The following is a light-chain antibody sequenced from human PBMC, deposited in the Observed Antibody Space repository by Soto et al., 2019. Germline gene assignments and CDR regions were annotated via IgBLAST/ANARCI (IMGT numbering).Light chain of an antibody. CDR1: QSVSNDF. V-gene: IGKV3D-20*02. CDR2: GAS. CDR3: QQRSNWPPIT. J-gene: IGKJ3*01. Sequence: EIVLTQSPGILSLSPGERATLSCRASQSVSNDFLAWYQQKPGQAPRLLIYGASTRATDVPDRFSGSGSGADFTLSSSRLEPENFAVYYCQQRSNWPPITFGPGTKVDLK.